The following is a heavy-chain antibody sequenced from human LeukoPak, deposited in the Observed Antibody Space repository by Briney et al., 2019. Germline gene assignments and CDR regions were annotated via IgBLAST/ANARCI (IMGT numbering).Heavy chain of an antibody. CDR2: IWYDGSNE. J-gene: IGHJ4*02. CDR3: ARGSQSTWGFFAY. Sequence: GGSLRLSCAASGVTFSNYGMHWVRQAPGKGLQWVAVIWYDGSNEYYTGSVKGRFTISRDNAHNTLYLQMNSLRAEDTAVYYCARGSQSTWGFFAYWGQGTRVTVSS. CDR1: GVTFSNYG. V-gene: IGHV3-33*01. D-gene: IGHD1-1*01.